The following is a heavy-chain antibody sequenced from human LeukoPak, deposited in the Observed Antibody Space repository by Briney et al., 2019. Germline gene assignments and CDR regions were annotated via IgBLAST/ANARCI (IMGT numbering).Heavy chain of an antibody. CDR2: ISNDGSNK. CDR3: ARSISTYYYVMDV. J-gene: IGHJ6*02. D-gene: IGHD2/OR15-2a*01. CDR1: GFTFSNYA. Sequence: PGGSLRLSCAASGFTFSNYAMHWVRQAPGKGPQWVVVISNDGSNKYYADSVKGRFTISRDNSKNTLYLQMNSLRAEDTAVYYCARSISTYYYVMDVWGQGTTDTVSS. V-gene: IGHV3-30*04.